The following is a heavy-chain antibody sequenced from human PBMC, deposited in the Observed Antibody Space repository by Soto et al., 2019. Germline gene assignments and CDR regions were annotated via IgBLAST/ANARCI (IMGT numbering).Heavy chain of an antibody. CDR2: IYYSGST. V-gene: IGHV4-59*01. CDR1: GGSISSYY. Sequence: SETLSLTCTVSGGSISSYYWSWIRQPPGKGLEWIGYIYYSGSTNYNPSLKSRVTISVDTSKNQFSLKLSSVTAADTAVYYCARVWEQLGNYYYYGMDVWGQGTTVTVSS. J-gene: IGHJ6*02. CDR3: ARVWEQLGNYYYYGMDV. D-gene: IGHD6-13*01.